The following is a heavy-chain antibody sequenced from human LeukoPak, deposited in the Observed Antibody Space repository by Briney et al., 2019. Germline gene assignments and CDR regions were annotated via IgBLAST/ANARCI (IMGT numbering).Heavy chain of an antibody. Sequence: GASVKVSCKTSGYTFTDYYIHWVRQAPGQGPEWMGRINPNRGGTDPAQKFQGRGTMTRDTSITTAYMELSRLTSDDTAVYYCARVAYGNNATPFDHWGQGTLVIVSS. CDR2: INPNRGGT. CDR3: ARVAYGNNATPFDH. CDR1: GYTFTDYY. J-gene: IGHJ4*02. D-gene: IGHD4-11*01. V-gene: IGHV1-2*06.